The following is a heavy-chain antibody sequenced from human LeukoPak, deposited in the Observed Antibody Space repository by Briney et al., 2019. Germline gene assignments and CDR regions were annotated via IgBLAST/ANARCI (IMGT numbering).Heavy chain of an antibody. D-gene: IGHD7-27*01. J-gene: IGHJ5*02. CDR3: AKDPNWDRGS. CDR2: VGPSGGTG. Sequence: GGSLRLSCATSGFTFSSATMMWVRQAPGKGLEFVSGVGPSGGTGTYADSVKGRFTISRDNSKNTLCLQMNSLRVEDTAVYYCAKDPNWDRGSWGQGTLVTVSS. V-gene: IGHV3-23*01. CDR1: GFTFSSAT.